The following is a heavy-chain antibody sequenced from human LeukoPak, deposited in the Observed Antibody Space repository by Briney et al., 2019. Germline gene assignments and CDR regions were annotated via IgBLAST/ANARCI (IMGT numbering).Heavy chain of an antibody. J-gene: IGHJ4*02. CDR3: ARGGGYYYDSSGYYGVYFDY. D-gene: IGHD3-22*01. CDR2: IYHSGST. Sequence: PSETLSLTCAVSGGSISSGGYSWSWIRQPPGKGLEWIGYIYHSGSTYYNPSLKSRVTISVDRSKKQFSLKLSSVPAADTAVYYCARGGGYYYDSSGYYGVYFDYWGQGTLVTVSS. V-gene: IGHV4-30-2*01. CDR1: GGSISSGGYS.